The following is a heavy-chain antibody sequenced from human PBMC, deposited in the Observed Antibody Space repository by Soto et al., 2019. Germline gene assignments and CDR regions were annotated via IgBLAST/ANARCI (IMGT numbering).Heavy chain of an antibody. CDR3: ARDIKVSMIVVVTPSDAFDI. D-gene: IGHD3-22*01. CDR1: GYTFTSNG. V-gene: IGHV1-18*01. CDR2: ISAYNGNT. Sequence: QVQLVQSGAEVKKPGASVKVSCKASGYTFTSNGISWVRQAPGQGLEWMGLISAYNGNTNYAQKLQGRVTMTTDTSTSTAYMELRSLRSDDTAVYYCARDIKVSMIVVVTPSDAFDIWGQGTMVTVSS. J-gene: IGHJ3*02.